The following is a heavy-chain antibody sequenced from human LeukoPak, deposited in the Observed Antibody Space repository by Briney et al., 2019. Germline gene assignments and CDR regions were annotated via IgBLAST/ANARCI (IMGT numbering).Heavy chain of an antibody. CDR1: GYTFTSYG. D-gene: IGHD3-22*01. CDR2: ISAYNGNT. Sequence: ASVKVSCKASGYTFTSYGISWVRQAPGQGLEWMGWISAYNGNTNYAQKFQGRVTMTRDTSTSTVYMELSSLRSEDTAVYYCARTRHYYDSSGYSGYMGYWGQGTLVTVSS. CDR3: ARTRHYYDSSGYSGYMGY. V-gene: IGHV1-18*01. J-gene: IGHJ4*02.